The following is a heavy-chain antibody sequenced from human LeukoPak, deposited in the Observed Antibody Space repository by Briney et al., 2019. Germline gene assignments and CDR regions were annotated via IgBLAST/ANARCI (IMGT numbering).Heavy chain of an antibody. CDR2: MNPNSGNT. CDR3: AREGFDV. J-gene: IGHJ3*01. CDR1: GYTFTSYD. Sequence: ASVKASCKASGYTFTSYDINWVRQATGQGLEWMAYMNPNSGNTGYAQTFQGRVTFTWNTSINTAYMELSSLRSDDTALYYCAREGFDVWGQGTVVTVSS. V-gene: IGHV1-8*03.